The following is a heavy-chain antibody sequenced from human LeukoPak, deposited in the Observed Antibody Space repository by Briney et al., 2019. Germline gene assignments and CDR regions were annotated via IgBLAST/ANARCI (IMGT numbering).Heavy chain of an antibody. D-gene: IGHD3-10*01. J-gene: IGHJ4*02. V-gene: IGHV1-18*01. CDR2: ISAYNGNT. CDR3: ARRDSGNMYGY. CDR1: GYTFTSCG. Sequence: ASVKVSCKASGYTFTSCGISWVRQAPGQGLEWMGWISAYNGNTNYAQKLQGRVTVTTDTSTSTAYMELRSLRSDDTAVYYCARRDSGNMYGYWGQGTLVTVSS.